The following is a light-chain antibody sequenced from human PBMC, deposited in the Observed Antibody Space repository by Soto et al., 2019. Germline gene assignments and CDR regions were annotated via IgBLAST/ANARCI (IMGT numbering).Light chain of an antibody. CDR2: DAL. J-gene: IGKJ1*01. CDR3: QHYRGMLT. V-gene: IGKV1-5*01. CDR1: QSITNR. Sequence: IQMTQSPSTLSASVGDRVAITCRASQSITNRLAWYQLKPGKAPKVLIYDALNLESGVPSRFSGSGYGTEFTLTIRSLQPDDFATYSCQHYRGMLTFGQGEKVDIX.